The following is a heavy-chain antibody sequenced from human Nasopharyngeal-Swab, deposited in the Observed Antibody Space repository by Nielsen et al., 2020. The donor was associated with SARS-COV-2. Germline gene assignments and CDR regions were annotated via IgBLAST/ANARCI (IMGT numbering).Heavy chain of an antibody. Sequence: VRQMPGKGLAWMGRIDPSDSYTNYSPSFQGHVTISADKSISTAYLQWSSLKASDTAMYYCATSYYYGSGSYYTFSYYYGMDVWGQGTTVTVSS. D-gene: IGHD3-10*01. CDR2: IDPSDSYT. V-gene: IGHV5-10-1*01. J-gene: IGHJ6*02. CDR3: ATSYYYGSGSYYTFSYYYGMDV.